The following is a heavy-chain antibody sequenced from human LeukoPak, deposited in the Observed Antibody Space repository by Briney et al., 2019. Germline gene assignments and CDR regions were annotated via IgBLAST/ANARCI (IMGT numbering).Heavy chain of an antibody. CDR1: GASISSGGYS. CDR2: IYYSGST. J-gene: IGHJ4*02. D-gene: IGHD3-10*01. CDR3: ARDRAYYFDY. Sequence: SETLSLTCTVSGASISSGGYSWSWIRQPPGKGLEWIGYIYYSGSTNYNPSLKSRVTISVDTSKNQFSLKLSSVTAADTAVYYCARDRAYYFDYWGQGTLVTVSS. V-gene: IGHV4-61*08.